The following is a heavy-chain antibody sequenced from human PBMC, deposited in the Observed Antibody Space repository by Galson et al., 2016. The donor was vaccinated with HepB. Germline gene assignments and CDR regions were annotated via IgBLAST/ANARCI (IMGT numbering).Heavy chain of an antibody. V-gene: IGHV3-15*01. CDR3: ATDYCSGPSCYFAAFGI. CDR1: GFTFSKAW. J-gene: IGHJ3*02. D-gene: IGHD2-2*01. CDR2: IKAESYDGTT. Sequence: SLRLSCAASGFTFSKAWMSWVRQAQGKGPEWIGRIKAESYDGTTDYAAPVKGRFTISRDDSKNTLYLQMRSLRTEDTAAYYCATDYCSGPSCYFAAFGIWGQGTIVAVSS.